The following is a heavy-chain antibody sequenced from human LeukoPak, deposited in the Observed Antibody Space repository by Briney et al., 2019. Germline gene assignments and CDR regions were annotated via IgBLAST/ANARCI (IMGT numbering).Heavy chain of an antibody. CDR2: IRSKAYGGTT. J-gene: IGHJ5*02. CDR3: TRRVLRYPSGFDP. Sequence: PGESLRLSCTASGFTFGDYAMSWVRQAPGKGLEWVGFIRSKAYGGTTEYAASVKGRFTISRDDSKSIAYLQMNSLKTEDTAVYYCTRRVLRYPSGFDPWGQGTLVTVSS. CDR1: GFTFGDYA. D-gene: IGHD3-9*01. V-gene: IGHV3-49*04.